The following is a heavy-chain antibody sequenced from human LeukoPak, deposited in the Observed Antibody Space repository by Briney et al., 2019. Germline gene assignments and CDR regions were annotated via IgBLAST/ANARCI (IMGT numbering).Heavy chain of an antibody. Sequence: SETLSLTCTVSRVSISSYYWSWIRQPPGKGLEWIGHINYNGSTNYNPSLKSRVTMSVDASKNQFSLKLSSVTAADTAVYYCARVDGYCSGGSCYRYYYYGMDVWGQGTTVTVSS. CDR3: ARVDGYCSGGSCYRYYYYGMDV. J-gene: IGHJ6*02. D-gene: IGHD2-15*01. CDR1: RVSISSYY. CDR2: INYNGST. V-gene: IGHV4-59*08.